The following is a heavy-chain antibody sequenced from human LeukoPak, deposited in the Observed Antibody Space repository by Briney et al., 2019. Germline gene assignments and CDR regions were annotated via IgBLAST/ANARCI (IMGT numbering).Heavy chain of an antibody. Sequence: EASVKVSCKASGYTFTGYYMHWVRQAPGQGLEWMGWINPNSGGTNYAQKFQGRVTMTRDTSISTAYMELSRLRSDDTAAYYCARDYYGSGSYSFDYWGQGTLVTVSS. CDR2: INPNSGGT. D-gene: IGHD3-10*01. CDR1: GYTFTGYY. CDR3: ARDYYGSGSYSFDY. J-gene: IGHJ4*02. V-gene: IGHV1-2*02.